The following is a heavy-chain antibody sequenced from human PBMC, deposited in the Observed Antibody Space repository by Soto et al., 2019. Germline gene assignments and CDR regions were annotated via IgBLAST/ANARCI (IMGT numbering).Heavy chain of an antibody. CDR1: GFTFSSYG. Sequence: RLSCAASGFTFSSYGMHWVRQAPGKGLEWVAVISYDGSNKYYADSVKGRFTISRDNSKNTLYLQMSSLRAEDTAVYYCAMSGSSSWYYYYYYMDVWGKGTTVTVSS. J-gene: IGHJ6*03. CDR3: AMSGSSSWYYYYYYMDV. CDR2: ISYDGSNK. V-gene: IGHV3-30*03. D-gene: IGHD6-13*01.